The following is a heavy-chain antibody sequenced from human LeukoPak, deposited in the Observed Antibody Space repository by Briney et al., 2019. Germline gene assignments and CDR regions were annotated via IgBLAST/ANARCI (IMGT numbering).Heavy chain of an antibody. J-gene: IGHJ4*02. CDR3: ARVVPAASFDY. V-gene: IGHV3-53*01. Sequence: GGSLRLSCAASGFTFSSYSMSWVRQAPGKGLEWVSVIYSGGSTYYADSVKGRFTISRDNSKNTLYLQMNSLRAEDTAVYYCARVVPAASFDYWGQGTLVTVSS. CDR2: IYSGGST. D-gene: IGHD2-2*01. CDR1: GFTFSSYS.